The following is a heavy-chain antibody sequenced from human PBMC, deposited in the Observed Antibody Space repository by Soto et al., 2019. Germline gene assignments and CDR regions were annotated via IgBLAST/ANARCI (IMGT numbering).Heavy chain of an antibody. CDR3: ASNALYLHLDY. J-gene: IGHJ4*02. CDR1: GDSITSDKW. V-gene: IGHV4-4*02. D-gene: IGHD2-2*02. CDR2: IYHSGSS. Sequence: SETLSLTCAVSGDSITSDKWWSWIRQPPGKGLQWIGEIYHSGSSKYNPSLKSRVIIPVDKSKNQFSLKVSSVTAADTAVYYCASNALYLHLDYWGQRAPVTVSS.